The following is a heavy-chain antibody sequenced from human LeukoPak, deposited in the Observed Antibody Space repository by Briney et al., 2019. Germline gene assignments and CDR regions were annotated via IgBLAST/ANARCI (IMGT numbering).Heavy chain of an antibody. CDR1: GYTFTGYY. D-gene: IGHD3-22*01. Sequence: GASVKVSCKASGYTFTGYYMHWVRQAPGQGLVWMGWINPNSGGTNYAQKFQGRVTMTRDTSISTAYMELSRLRSDDTAVYYCARDAHYYDSSGHFDYWGQGTLVTVSS. CDR2: INPNSGGT. CDR3: ARDAHYYDSSGHFDY. J-gene: IGHJ4*02. V-gene: IGHV1-2*02.